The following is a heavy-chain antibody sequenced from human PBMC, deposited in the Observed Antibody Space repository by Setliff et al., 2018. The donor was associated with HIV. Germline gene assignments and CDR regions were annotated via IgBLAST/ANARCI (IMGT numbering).Heavy chain of an antibody. J-gene: IGHJ5*02. CDR1: GYTFTSYY. CDR2: INPSSGST. CDR3: ARGYSTDWSHPFGLDP. D-gene: IGHD6-13*01. V-gene: IGHV1-46*01. Sequence: GASVKVSCKASGYTFTSYYMHWVRQAPGQGLEWMGIINPSSGSTTYAQKFQGRVTMTRDTSTSTVYMELSSLRSEDTAVYYCARGYSTDWSHPFGLDPWGQGTLVTVSS.